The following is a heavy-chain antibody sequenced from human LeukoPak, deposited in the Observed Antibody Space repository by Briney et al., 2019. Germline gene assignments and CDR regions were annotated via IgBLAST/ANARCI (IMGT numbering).Heavy chain of an antibody. CDR2: IKQDGSEK. D-gene: IGHD2-2*03. V-gene: IGHV3-7*01. CDR3: ARDGGYCSSTSCLYYFDY. Sequence: PGGSLRLSCAASGFTFSSYWMSWVRQAPGKGLEWVANIKQDGSEKYYVDSVKGRFTISRDNAKNSLYLQMNSLRAEDTAVYYCARDGGYCSSTSCLYYFDYWGQGTLVTVPS. CDR1: GFTFSSYW. J-gene: IGHJ4*02.